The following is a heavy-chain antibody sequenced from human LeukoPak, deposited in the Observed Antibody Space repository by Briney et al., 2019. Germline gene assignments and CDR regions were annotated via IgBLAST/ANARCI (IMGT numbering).Heavy chain of an antibody. V-gene: IGHV3-11*01. D-gene: IGHD3-22*01. CDR1: GFTFSDYY. CDR3: ARVHPITMIVVVITLPPIDY. J-gene: IGHJ4*02. CDR2: ISSSGSTI. Sequence: GGSLRLSCAASGFTFSDYYMSWIRQAPGKGLEWVSYISSSGSTIYYADSVKGRFTISRDNAKNSPYLQMNSLRAEDTAVYYCARVHPITMIVVVITLPPIDYWGQGTLVTVSS.